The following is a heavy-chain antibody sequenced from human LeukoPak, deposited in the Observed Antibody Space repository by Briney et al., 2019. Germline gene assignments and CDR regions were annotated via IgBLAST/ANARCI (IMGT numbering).Heavy chain of an antibody. CDR1: RFTLSNYW. CDR2: ISGSGGST. D-gene: IGHD6-13*01. CDR3: ATLPGYSSGWYEVNY. Sequence: GGSLRLSCAASRFTLSNYWMSWVRQAPGKGLEWVSGISGSGGSTYYADSVKGRFTISRDNSRNTLYLQMNSPRAEDTAVYYCATLPGYSSGWYEVNYWGQGTLVTVSS. V-gene: IGHV3-23*01. J-gene: IGHJ4*02.